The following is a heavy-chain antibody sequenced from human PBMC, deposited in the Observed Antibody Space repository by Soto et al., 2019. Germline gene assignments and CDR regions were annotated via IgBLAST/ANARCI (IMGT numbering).Heavy chain of an antibody. J-gene: IGHJ4*02. D-gene: IGHD2-2*01. Sequence: ALSVTRVIYDAAFSGYYCTWIRPPPGTGLEWIGEINHSGSTNYNPSLKSRVTISVDTSKNQFSLKLTSVTAADTAVYYCVNDKVTSDFDYWCQGNQLTISS. CDR3: VNDKVTSDFDY. CDR2: INHSGST. V-gene: IGHV4-34*01. CDR1: DAAFSGYY.